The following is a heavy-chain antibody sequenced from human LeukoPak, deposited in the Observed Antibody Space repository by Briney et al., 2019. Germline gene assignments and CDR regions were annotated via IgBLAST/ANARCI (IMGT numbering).Heavy chain of an antibody. V-gene: IGHV3-30*02. CDR3: AKDQRWLQLMGFDY. Sequence: PGGSLRLSCAASGFTFSSYGMHWVRQAPGKGLGWVAFIRYDGSNKYYADSVKGRFTISRDNSKNTLYLQMNSRRAEDTAVYYCAKDQRWLQLMGFDYWGQGTMVTVSS. J-gene: IGHJ4*02. CDR2: IRYDGSNK. D-gene: IGHD5-24*01. CDR1: GFTFSSYG.